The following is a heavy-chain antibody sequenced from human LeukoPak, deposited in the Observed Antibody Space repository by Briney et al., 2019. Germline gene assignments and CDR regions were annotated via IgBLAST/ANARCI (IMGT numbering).Heavy chain of an antibody. CDR3: VKASEHYDS. Sequence: GGSLRLSCSASGFTFSTYGMHWVHQGPGKGLEQVAAISTNGGITVYADSVKGRFTISRDNSKNTLYLQMSGLRAADTAVYYCVKASEHYDSWGQGTLVTVSS. J-gene: IGHJ4*02. D-gene: IGHD3-3*02. V-gene: IGHV3-64D*06. CDR2: ISTNGGIT. CDR1: GFTFSTYG.